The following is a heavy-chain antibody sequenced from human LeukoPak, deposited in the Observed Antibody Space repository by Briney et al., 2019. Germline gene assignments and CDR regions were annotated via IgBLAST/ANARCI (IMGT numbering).Heavy chain of an antibody. CDR3: VKPSGYSGYGYFFDY. V-gene: IGHV3-64D*06. J-gene: IGHJ4*02. CDR2: IVSNGGST. D-gene: IGHD5-12*01. CDR1: GFTFSSSA. Sequence: GGSLRLSCSASGFTFSSSAMHWVRQAPGKGLEYVSAIVSNGGSTYYADSVKGRFTISRDNSKNTLYLQMSSLRAEDTAVYYCVKPSGYSGYGYFFDYWGQGTLVTVSS.